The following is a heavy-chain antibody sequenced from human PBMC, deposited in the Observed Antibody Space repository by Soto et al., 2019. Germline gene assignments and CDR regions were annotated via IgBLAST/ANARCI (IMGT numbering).Heavy chain of an antibody. CDR1: GYTFTSYG. Sequence: ASVKVSCKASGYTFTSYGISWVRQAPGQGLEWMGWISAYNGNTNYAQKLQGRVTMTTDTSTSTAYMERRSLRSDDTAVYYCARDSYDFWSGYPGHYYYCYGMDAWRQGTTVTVSS. CDR3: ARDSYDFWSGYPGHYYYCYGMDA. CDR2: ISAYNGNT. D-gene: IGHD3-3*01. J-gene: IGHJ6*02. V-gene: IGHV1-18*01.